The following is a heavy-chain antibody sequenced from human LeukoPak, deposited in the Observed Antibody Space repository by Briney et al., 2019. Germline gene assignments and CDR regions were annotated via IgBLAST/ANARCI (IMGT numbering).Heavy chain of an antibody. V-gene: IGHV4-59*08. CDR2: IYYSGST. CDR3: ARQGTLGELSFTALYDY. D-gene: IGHD3-16*02. CDR1: GGPISSYY. Sequence: SSETLSLTCTVPGGPISSYYWSWIRQPPGKGLEWIGYIYYSGSTNYNPSLKSRVTISVDTSKNQFSLKLSSVTAADTAVYYCARQGTLGELSFTALYDYWGQGTLVTVSS. J-gene: IGHJ4*02.